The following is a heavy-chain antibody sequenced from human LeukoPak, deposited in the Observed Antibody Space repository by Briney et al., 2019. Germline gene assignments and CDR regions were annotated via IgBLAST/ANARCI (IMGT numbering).Heavy chain of an antibody. CDR3: VVDFDY. D-gene: IGHD2-15*01. J-gene: IGHJ4*02. CDR2: MYIDGST. CDR1: GFTVSSNY. V-gene: IGHV3-53*01. Sequence: GRSLRLSCAASGFTVSSNYMSWVRRAPAKGLVEGSVMYIDGSTYYADSAKGRFTISRDNSKNTLYLQMNSRRAEDTAGYYCVVDFDYWGQGTLVTVSS.